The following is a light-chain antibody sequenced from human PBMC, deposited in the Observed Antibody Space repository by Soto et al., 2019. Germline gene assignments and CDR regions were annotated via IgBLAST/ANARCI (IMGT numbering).Light chain of an antibody. CDR3: GSWDSSLSAYV. CDR1: SSDVGAYNY. CDR2: EAT. J-gene: IGLJ1*01. V-gene: IGLV2-14*01. Sequence: QSVLTQPASVSGSPGQSITISCTGTSSDVGAYNYVSWYQHHPGKVPKLLIYEATNRPSGVSDRFSGSKSGTSATLGITGFQTGDEADYYCGSWDSSLSAYVFGTGTKVTVL.